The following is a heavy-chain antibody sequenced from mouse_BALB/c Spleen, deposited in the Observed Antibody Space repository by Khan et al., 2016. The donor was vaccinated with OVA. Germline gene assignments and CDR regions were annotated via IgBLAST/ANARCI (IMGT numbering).Heavy chain of an antibody. CDR2: VWGDGST. CDR1: GFSLTGYG. V-gene: IGHV2-6-7*01. Sequence: QVQLKESGPGLVAPSQSLSITCTVSGFSLTGYGVNWVRQPPGKGLEWLGMVWGDGSTDYNSALKSRLSISKDNSKSQVFLKMNSLQTDDTARYYCASHYYGYGFAYWGQGTLVTVSA. J-gene: IGHJ3*01. CDR3: ASHYYGYGFAY. D-gene: IGHD1-2*01.